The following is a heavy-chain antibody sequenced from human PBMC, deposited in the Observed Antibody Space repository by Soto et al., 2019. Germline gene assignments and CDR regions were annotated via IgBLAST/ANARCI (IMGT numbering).Heavy chain of an antibody. CDR3: AREAYYYDSSGCYIDY. CDR2: ISAYNGNT. CDR1: GYTFTSYG. Sequence: ASVKVSCKASGYTFTSYGISWVRQAPGQGLEWMGWISAYNGNTNYAQKLQGRVTMTTDTSTSTAYMELRSLRSDDTAVYYCAREAYYYDSSGCYIDYWGRGTLVTVSS. V-gene: IGHV1-18*01. J-gene: IGHJ4*02. D-gene: IGHD3-22*01.